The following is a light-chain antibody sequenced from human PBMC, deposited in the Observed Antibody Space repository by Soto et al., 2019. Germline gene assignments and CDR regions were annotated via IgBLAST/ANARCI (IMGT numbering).Light chain of an antibody. J-gene: IGLJ2*01. V-gene: IGLV1-44*01. CDR2: SNN. CDR1: SSNIGSNT. CDR3: ASWDDSLNGVV. Sequence: QSALTQPPSASGTPGQRVTISCSGSSSNIGSNTVNWYQQLPGTAPKLLISSNNQRPSGVPDRFSGSKSGTSASLAISGLQSEDEADYYCASWDDSLNGVVFGGGTKVTVL.